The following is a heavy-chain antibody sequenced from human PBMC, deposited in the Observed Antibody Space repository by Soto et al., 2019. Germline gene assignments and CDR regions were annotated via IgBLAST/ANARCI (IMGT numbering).Heavy chain of an antibody. CDR3: TIVRVADSALDH. CDR1: GFTFSSYW. J-gene: IGHJ4*02. CDR2: INSDGSST. D-gene: IGHD3-10*02. V-gene: IGHV3-74*01. Sequence: GGSLRLSCAASGFTFSSYWMHWVRQAPGKGLVWVSRINSDGSSTSYADSVKGRFTIPRDNSKNTLFLHMSNLRAEDTAMYYCTIVRVADSALDHWGQGTLVTVSS.